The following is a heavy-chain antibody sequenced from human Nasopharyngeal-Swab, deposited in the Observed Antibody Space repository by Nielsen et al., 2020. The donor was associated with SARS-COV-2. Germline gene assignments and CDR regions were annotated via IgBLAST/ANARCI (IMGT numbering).Heavy chain of an antibody. CDR3: ARDSRGITMVRGVMNWFDP. V-gene: IGHV4-31*03. J-gene: IGHJ5*02. D-gene: IGHD3-10*01. CDR2: IYYSGST. Sequence: SETLSLTCTVSGGSISSGGYYWSWIRQHPGKGLEWIGYIYYSGSTYYNPSLKSRVTISVDTSKNQSSLKLSSVTAADTAVYYCARDSRGITMVRGVMNWFDPWGQGTLVTVSS. CDR1: GGSISSGGYY.